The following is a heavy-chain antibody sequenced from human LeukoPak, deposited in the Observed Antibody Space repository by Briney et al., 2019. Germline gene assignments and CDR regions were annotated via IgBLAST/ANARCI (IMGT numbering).Heavy chain of an antibody. CDR1: GGTFSSYA. CDR3: AREALYCRGGSCYGHYYYYYMDV. D-gene: IGHD2-15*01. Sequence: ASVKVSCKASGGTFSSYAISWVRQAPGQGLEWMGGIIPIFGTANYAQKFQGRVTITTDESTSTAYMELSSLTSEDTALYDCAREALYCRGGSCYGHYYYYYMDVGPKGTMLTVSS. J-gene: IGHJ6*03. CDR2: IIPIFGTA. V-gene: IGHV1-69*05.